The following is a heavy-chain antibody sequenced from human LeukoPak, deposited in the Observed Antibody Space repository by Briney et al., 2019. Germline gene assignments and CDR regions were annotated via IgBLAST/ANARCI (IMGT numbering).Heavy chain of an antibody. J-gene: IGHJ5*02. CDR1: GGSISSSSYY. CDR2: IYYSGST. Sequence: SETLSLTCTVSGGSISSSSYYWGWIRRPPGKGLEWIGSIYYSGSTYYNPSLKSRVTISVDTSKNQFSLELSSVTAADTAVYYCARDPYCSSTSCPRNNWFDPWGQGTLVTVSS. D-gene: IGHD2-2*01. V-gene: IGHV4-39*02. CDR3: ARDPYCSSTSCPRNNWFDP.